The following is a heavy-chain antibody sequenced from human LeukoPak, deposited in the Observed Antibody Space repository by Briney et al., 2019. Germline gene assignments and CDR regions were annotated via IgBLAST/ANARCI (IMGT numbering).Heavy chain of an antibody. CDR2: ISWNSGSI. J-gene: IGHJ4*02. D-gene: IGHD2-2*02. CDR1: VFIFDDYG. V-gene: IGHV3-9*01. Sequence: PGGSLRLSGAGSVFIFDDYGMYWVQQAPGKGLEWLSGISWNSGSIDYADSVKGRFTISRDNAKNSLYLQMNSLRAEDTAVYYCARGRAGSSSCYNYWGQGTLVTVSS. CDR3: ARGRAGSSSCYNY.